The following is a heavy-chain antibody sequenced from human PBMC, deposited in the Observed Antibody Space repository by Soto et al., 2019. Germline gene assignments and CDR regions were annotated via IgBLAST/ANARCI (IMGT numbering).Heavy chain of an antibody. D-gene: IGHD1-20*01. CDR3: ARGITGTVTYYYGLDV. Sequence: SLKVSCKASGGTFSIYAISWVRQAPGQGLEWMGGIIPIFGTADYAQKFHGRVTITADESTSTAYMELSSLRSEDTAVYYCARGITGTVTYYYGLDVWGQGTTVTVSS. CDR1: GGTFSIYA. CDR2: IIPIFGTA. J-gene: IGHJ6*02. V-gene: IGHV1-69*13.